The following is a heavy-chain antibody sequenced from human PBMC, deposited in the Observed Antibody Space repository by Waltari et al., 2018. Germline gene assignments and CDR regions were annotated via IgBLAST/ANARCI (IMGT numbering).Heavy chain of an antibody. CDR2: IDWDGEK. D-gene: IGHD1-26*01. CDR3: ARLLGPAAHWYFDL. CDR1: GFSLNTYGMR. Sequence: QVTLEESGPALVKPTQTLTLTCSVSGFSLNTYGMRVTWIRQPPGKALEWLARIDWDGEKFYNRSLESRLTISKDSSKNQVVLIVANVDPTDTATYYCARLLGPAAHWYFDLWGRGTLVTVSS. J-gene: IGHJ2*01. V-gene: IGHV2-70*04.